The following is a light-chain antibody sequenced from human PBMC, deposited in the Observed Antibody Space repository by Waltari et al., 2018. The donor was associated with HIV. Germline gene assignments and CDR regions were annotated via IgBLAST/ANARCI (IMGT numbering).Light chain of an antibody. V-gene: IGLV3-21*02. CDR3: HVWDRSSDHHV. CDR2: NGS. J-gene: IGLJ1*01. Sequence: SYVLTQSPSVSVAPGQTASITCGGNNIGSKSVHWYQQKAGQAPVLVVYNGSDRPSGIPWRCSGSRSGNTATLTISRVEAGDEADYYCHVWDRSSDHHVFGPGTKVTVL. CDR1: NIGSKS.